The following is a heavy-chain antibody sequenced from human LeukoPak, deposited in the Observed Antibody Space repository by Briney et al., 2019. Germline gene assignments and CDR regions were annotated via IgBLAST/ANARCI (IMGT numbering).Heavy chain of an antibody. CDR2: INPNSGGT. Sequence: ASVKVSCKASGYTFTGYYMHWVRQAPGQGLEWMGWINPNSGGTNYAQKFQGRVTMTRDTSISTAYMELSRLRSDDTAVYYCAPIFGDSGSYPYWGQGTLVTVSS. CDR3: APIFGDSGSYPY. D-gene: IGHD1-26*01. V-gene: IGHV1-2*02. CDR1: GYTFTGYY. J-gene: IGHJ4*02.